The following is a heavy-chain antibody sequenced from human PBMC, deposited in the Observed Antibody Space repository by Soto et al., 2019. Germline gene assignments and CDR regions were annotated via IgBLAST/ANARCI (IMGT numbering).Heavy chain of an antibody. J-gene: IGHJ4*02. V-gene: IGHV3-23*01. D-gene: IGHD3-22*01. Sequence: GGSLRLSCAASGFTFSSYAMSWVRQAPGKGLEWVSAISGSGGSTYYADSVKGRFTISGDNSKNTLYLQMNSLRATDTAVYYCANCSGLPGYYYDSTGLLIDYWGQGTLVTVSS. CDR3: ANCSGLPGYYYDSTGLLIDY. CDR1: GFTFSSYA. CDR2: ISGSGGST.